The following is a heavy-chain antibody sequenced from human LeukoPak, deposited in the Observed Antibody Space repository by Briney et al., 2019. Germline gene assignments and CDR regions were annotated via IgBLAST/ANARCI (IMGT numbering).Heavy chain of an antibody. CDR1: GGSISSCGYY. CDR2: VHCSGGT. Sequence: SETLSLTCSVSGGSISSCGYYWGWIRQSPGRGLEWIGSVHCSGGTYYSPSLKSRVTISVDTSKKHLYVKLGSVTAADTAVYYCARHSDRASAGTPHAFDTWGQGTMVTVSS. D-gene: IGHD6-13*01. CDR3: ARHSDRASAGTPHAFDT. V-gene: IGHV4-39*01. J-gene: IGHJ3*02.